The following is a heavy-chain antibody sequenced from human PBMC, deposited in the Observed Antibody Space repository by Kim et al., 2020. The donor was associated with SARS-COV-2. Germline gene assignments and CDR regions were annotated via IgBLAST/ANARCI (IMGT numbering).Heavy chain of an antibody. J-gene: IGHJ6*02. D-gene: IGHD2-2*02. Sequence: SETLSLTCAVYGGSFSGYYWSWIRQPPGKGLEWIGEINHSGSTNYNPSLKSRVTISVDTSKNQFSLKLSSVTAADTAVYYCARGRYIIALMDVWGPGTTGTVSS. V-gene: IGHV4-34*01. CDR2: INHSGST. CDR1: GGSFSGYY. CDR3: ARGRYIIALMDV.